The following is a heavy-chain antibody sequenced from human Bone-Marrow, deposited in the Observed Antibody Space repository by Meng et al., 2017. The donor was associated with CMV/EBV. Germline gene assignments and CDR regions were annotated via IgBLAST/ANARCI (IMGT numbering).Heavy chain of an antibody. CDR1: GGSIRSSSYY. Sequence: GSLRLSCTVSGGSIRSSSYYWGCIRQPPGKGLEWIGSIYFTGSTYYNPSLKSRVTISVDTSKNQFSLKLSSVTAADTAVYYCARSITIFGVVRRGNYYGMDVWGQGTTVTVSS. V-gene: IGHV4-39*07. CDR2: IYFTGST. J-gene: IGHJ6*02. CDR3: ARSITIFGVVRRGNYYGMDV. D-gene: IGHD3-3*01.